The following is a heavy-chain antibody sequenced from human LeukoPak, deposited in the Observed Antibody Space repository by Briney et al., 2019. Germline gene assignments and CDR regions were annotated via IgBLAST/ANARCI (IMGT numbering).Heavy chain of an antibody. D-gene: IGHD6-13*01. CDR2: ISSSSSYI. J-gene: IGHJ3*02. V-gene: IGHV3-21*01. CDR1: GSTFSSYS. Sequence: GGSLRLSCAASGSTFSSYSMNWVRQAPGKGLEWVSSISSSSSYIYYADSVRGRFTISRDNAKNSLYLQMNSLRAEDTAVYYCARDNSSSWYSLDAFDIWGQGTMVTVSS. CDR3: ARDNSSSWYSLDAFDI.